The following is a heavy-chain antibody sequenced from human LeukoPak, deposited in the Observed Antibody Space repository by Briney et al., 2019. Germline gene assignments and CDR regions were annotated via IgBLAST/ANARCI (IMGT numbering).Heavy chain of an antibody. CDR2: MNPNSGNK. V-gene: IGHV1-8*01. CDR3: ARGPQWRGDYYYMDV. CDR1: GYSFTNFD. D-gene: IGHD6-19*01. J-gene: IGHJ6*03. Sequence: ASVKVSCKASGYSFTNFDINWVRQATGQGLEWMGWMNPNSGNKGYAQKFQGRVTMTMNTPITTAYMELSSLRSEDMAVYYCARGPQWRGDYYYMDVWGRGTTVTVSS.